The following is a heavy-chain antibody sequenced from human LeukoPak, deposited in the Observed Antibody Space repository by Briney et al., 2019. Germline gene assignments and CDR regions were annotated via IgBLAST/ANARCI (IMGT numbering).Heavy chain of an antibody. CDR2: ISYDGNNK. J-gene: IGHJ4*02. D-gene: IGHD6-13*01. Sequence: GGSLRLSCAASGFTFSTYAMHWVRQAPGKGLQWVAVISYDGNNKYYADSVKGRFTVSRDNSKNTLYLQMTSLRAEDTALCYCSRSYSSTWFSDYWGQRTLVSVS. V-gene: IGHV3-30*04. CDR3: SRSYSSTWFSDY. CDR1: GFTFSTYA.